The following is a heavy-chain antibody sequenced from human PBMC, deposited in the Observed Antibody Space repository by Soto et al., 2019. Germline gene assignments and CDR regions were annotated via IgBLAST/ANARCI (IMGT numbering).Heavy chain of an antibody. D-gene: IGHD3-22*01. CDR1: GGTFSSWA. V-gene: IGHV1-69*06. CDR3: AREGYYYDRSGYYFDYY. CDR2: IIPIFGTA. J-gene: IGHJ4*02. Sequence: SVKGSCKASGGTFSSWAISWVRQAPGQGLEWMGGIIPIFGTANYAQKFQGRVTITADKSTSTAYMELSSLRSEDTAVYYCAREGYYYDRSGYYFDYYSGQRTVVTVSS.